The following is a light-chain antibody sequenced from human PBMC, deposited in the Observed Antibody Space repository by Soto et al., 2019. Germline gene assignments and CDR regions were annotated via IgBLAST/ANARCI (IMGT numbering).Light chain of an antibody. CDR3: SSYTSSSTPGVV. Sequence: QSVLTQPASVSGSPGQSITISCTGTSSDVGGYNYVSWYQQHPGKAPKLMIYDVSNRPSGVSNRFSGYKSGNTASLTISGLQAEDEADYYCSSYTSSSTPGVVFGGGTQLTVL. J-gene: IGLJ2*01. V-gene: IGLV2-14*01. CDR1: SSDVGGYNY. CDR2: DVS.